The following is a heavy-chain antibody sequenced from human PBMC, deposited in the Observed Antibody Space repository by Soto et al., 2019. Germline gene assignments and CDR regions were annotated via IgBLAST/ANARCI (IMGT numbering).Heavy chain of an antibody. D-gene: IGHD6-13*01. CDR3: ATGPRIAAAGTLDSENYFDY. CDR1: GYTLTELS. Sequence: ASVKVSCKVSGYTLTELSMHWVRQAPGKGLEWMGGFDPEDGETIYAQKFQGRVTMTEDTSTDKAYMELSSLRSEDTAVYYCATGPRIAAAGTLDSENYFDYWGQGTLVTVSS. J-gene: IGHJ4*02. CDR2: FDPEDGET. V-gene: IGHV1-24*01.